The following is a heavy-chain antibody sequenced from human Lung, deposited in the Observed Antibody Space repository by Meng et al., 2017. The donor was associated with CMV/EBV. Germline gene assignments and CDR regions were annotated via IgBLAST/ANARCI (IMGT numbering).Heavy chain of an antibody. V-gene: IGHV5-51*01. CDR2: IYPGNADT. J-gene: IGHJ5*02. D-gene: IGHD1-26*01. Sequence: YSFTNHWIAWVRQMPGKGLESMGVIYPGNADTRYSPSFQGQVTISVDKSINTAYLQWSRLKASDNAMYYCARRLLSGSYFGAHWFDTWGQGTLVTVSS. CDR3: ARRLLSGSYFGAHWFDT. CDR1: YSFTNHW.